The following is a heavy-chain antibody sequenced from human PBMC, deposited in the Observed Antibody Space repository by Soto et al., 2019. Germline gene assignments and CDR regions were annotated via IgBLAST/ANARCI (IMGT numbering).Heavy chain of an antibody. Sequence: EVQLLESGGGLVQPGGSLRLSCAASGFTFSSYAMSWVRQAPGKGLEWVSAISGSGGSTYYADSVKGRFTISRDNSKNTLYLQMNSLRAEDTAVYYCAKTMKDIVVVPVPWGSSSWYFDYWGQGTLVTVSS. V-gene: IGHV3-23*01. J-gene: IGHJ4*02. CDR3: AKTMKDIVVVPVPWGSSSWYFDY. D-gene: IGHD2-2*01. CDR2: ISGSGGST. CDR1: GFTFSSYA.